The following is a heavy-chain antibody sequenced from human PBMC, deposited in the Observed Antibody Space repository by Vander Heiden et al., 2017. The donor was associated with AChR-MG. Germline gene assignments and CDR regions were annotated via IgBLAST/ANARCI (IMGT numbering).Heavy chain of an antibody. J-gene: IGHJ4*02. CDR1: GYTCTSDD. CDR3: ARGAAYSYGDVY. V-gene: IGHV1-8*01. D-gene: IGHD5-18*01. CDR2: MKPNRGNT. Sequence: QVQLVQSGAEVTQTGASVKLSCMSSGYTCTSDDINGVLQASGQGLEWMGWMKPNRGNTGYAQKFQGRVTMTRNTSISTAYMELSSLRSEDTAVYYCARGAAYSYGDVYWGQGTRVTVSS.